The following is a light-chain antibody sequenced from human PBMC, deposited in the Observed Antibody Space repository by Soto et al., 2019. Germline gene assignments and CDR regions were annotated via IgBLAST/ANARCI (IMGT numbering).Light chain of an antibody. CDR3: SSYTSSSSLDEV. CDR2: EVS. Sequence: QSALTQPASVSGSPGQSITISCTGTSSDVGGYNYVSWYQQHPGKAPKLMIYEVSNRPSGVSNRFSGSKSGNTASLTISGHQAEDEADYYCSSYTSSSSLDEVFCGGTELTVL. V-gene: IGLV2-14*01. J-gene: IGLJ2*01. CDR1: SSDVGGYNY.